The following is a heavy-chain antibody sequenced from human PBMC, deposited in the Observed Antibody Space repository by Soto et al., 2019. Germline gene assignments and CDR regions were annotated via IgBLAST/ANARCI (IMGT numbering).Heavy chain of an antibody. J-gene: IGHJ5*02. D-gene: IGHD6-19*01. V-gene: IGHV1-2*02. CDR2: INPNSGGT. CDR3: ARGKQWLIRSWFDP. CDR1: GFTFTGYY. Sequence: GASVKVSCKASGFTFTGYYMYWVRQAPGQGLEWMGWINPNSGGTNYAQKFQGRVTMTRNTSISTAYMELSSLRSEDTAVYYCARGKQWLIRSWFDPWGQGTLVTV.